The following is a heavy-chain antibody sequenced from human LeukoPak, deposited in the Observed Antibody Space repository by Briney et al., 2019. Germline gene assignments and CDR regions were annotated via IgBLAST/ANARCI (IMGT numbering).Heavy chain of an antibody. CDR3: ARSAAGLIHYYYYYYMDV. V-gene: IGHV4-38-2*02. D-gene: IGHD6-13*01. CDR2: IYHSGST. CDR1: NYSISTDYY. J-gene: IGHJ6*03. Sequence: SETLSLTCTVSNYSISTDYYWGWIRQPPGKGLEWIGSIYHSGSTYYNPSLKSRVTISVDTSKNQFSLKLSSVTAADTAVYYCARSAAGLIHYYYYYYMDVWGKGTTVTVSS.